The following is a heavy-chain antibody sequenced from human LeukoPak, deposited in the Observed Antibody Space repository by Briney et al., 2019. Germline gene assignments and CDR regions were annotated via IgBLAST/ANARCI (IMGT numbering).Heavy chain of an antibody. CDR3: ARAVYYYGSGNYYPSAYYFDF. CDR2: IYYGGST. D-gene: IGHD3-10*01. CDR1: GDSIRSSSYY. J-gene: IGHJ4*02. V-gene: IGHV4-39*07. Sequence: PSETLSLTCTVSGDSIRSSSYYWGWIRQPPGKGLEWIGSIYYGGSTLYNPSLKSRVTLSIDTSKNQFSLKLESVTAADTAVYYCARAVYYYGSGNYYPSAYYFDFWGQGTLVTVSS.